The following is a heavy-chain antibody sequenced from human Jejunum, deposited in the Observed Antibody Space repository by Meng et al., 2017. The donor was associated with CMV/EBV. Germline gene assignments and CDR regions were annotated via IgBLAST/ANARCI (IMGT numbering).Heavy chain of an antibody. J-gene: IGHJ4*02. CDR3: ARGRLTGYFDY. CDR2: IYTGGST. V-gene: IGHV3-66*02. Sequence: CAASGFTVSSNYMSWVRQAPGKGLEWVSIIYTGGSTYYADSVKGRFTISRDNSKNTLYLQMNSLRAEDTAVYYCARGRLTGYFDYWGQGTLVTVSS. D-gene: IGHD2-8*01. CDR1: GFTVSSNY.